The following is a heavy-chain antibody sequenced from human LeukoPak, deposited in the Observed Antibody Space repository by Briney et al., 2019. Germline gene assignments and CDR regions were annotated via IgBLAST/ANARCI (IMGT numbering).Heavy chain of an antibody. V-gene: IGHV3-30*03. CDR2: ISYDGSNK. D-gene: IGHD3-22*01. Sequence: GGSLRLSCAASGFTFSSYGMHWVRQAPGKGLEWVAVISYDGSNKYYADSVKGRFTISRDNSKNTLYLQMNSLRAEDTAVYYCARAYYDSSGYWGFDYWGQGTLVTVSS. J-gene: IGHJ4*02. CDR3: ARAYYDSSGYWGFDY. CDR1: GFTFSSYG.